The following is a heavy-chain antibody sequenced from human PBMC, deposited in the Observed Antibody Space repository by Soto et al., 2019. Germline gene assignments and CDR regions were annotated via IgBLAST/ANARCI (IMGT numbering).Heavy chain of an antibody. CDR1: GFTFDDYA. Sequence: PVGSLRLSCASSGFTFDDYAMHWVRQGPGKGLEWVSGISWNSGGIGYADSVKGRFTISRDNAKNSLYLQMDRLRPEDTAFYYCAKSPHDILIGSAFEYWGQGTLVTVSS. CDR2: ISWNSGGI. J-gene: IGHJ4*02. CDR3: AKSPHDILIGSAFEY. D-gene: IGHD3-9*01. V-gene: IGHV3-9*01.